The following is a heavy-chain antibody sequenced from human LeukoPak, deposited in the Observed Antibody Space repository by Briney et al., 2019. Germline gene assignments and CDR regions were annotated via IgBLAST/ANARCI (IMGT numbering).Heavy chain of an antibody. V-gene: IGHV3-23*01. CDR2: ISVSGNT. D-gene: IGHD3-9*01. CDR3: AKDRLVLRYFDWLFFPGFDY. Sequence: GGSLRLSCAASGFTLSSYAMSWVRQGPGKGLEWVSAISVSGNTYHADSVKGRFTISRDNSKNTLYLQMNSLRAEDTAVYYCAKDRLVLRYFDWLFFPGFDYWGQGTLVTVSS. CDR1: GFTLSSYA. J-gene: IGHJ4*02.